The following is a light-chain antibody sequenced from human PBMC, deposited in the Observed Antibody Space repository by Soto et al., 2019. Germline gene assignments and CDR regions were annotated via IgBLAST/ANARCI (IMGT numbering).Light chain of an antibody. CDR2: GAS. J-gene: IGKJ5*01. Sequence: ELVLTQSPGTLSLSPGERATLSCRASEFITSSYLAWYQQKPGQAPRLXXYGASNRATGIPARFSGSGSGTDFTLTITSLEPEDFAVYYCQQYKNWPPITFGQGTRLEI. CDR3: QQYKNWPPIT. CDR1: EFITSSY. V-gene: IGKV3-20*01.